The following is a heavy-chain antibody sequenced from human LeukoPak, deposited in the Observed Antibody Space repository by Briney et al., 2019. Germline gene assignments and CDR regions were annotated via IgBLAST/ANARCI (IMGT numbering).Heavy chain of an antibody. D-gene: IGHD6-19*01. J-gene: IGHJ3*02. CDR2: INHSGST. CDR3: AREYSSGWSTGGAFDI. CDR1: GGSFSGYY. V-gene: IGHV4-34*01. Sequence: SETLSLTCAVYGGSFSGYYWSWIRQPPGKGLEWIGEINHSGSTNYNPSLKSRVTISVDTSKYQFSLKLSSVTAADTAVYYCAREYSSGWSTGGAFDIWGQGTMVTVSS.